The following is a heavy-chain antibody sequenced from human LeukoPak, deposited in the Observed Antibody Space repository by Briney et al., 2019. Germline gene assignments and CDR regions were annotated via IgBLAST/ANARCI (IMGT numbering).Heavy chain of an antibody. CDR3: ARVNWSGYDFRGAFDI. V-gene: IGHV4-39*07. CDR2: IYYSGST. J-gene: IGHJ3*02. D-gene: IGHD5-12*01. CDR1: GGSISSSSYY. Sequence: SETLSLTCTVSGGSISSSSYYWGWIRQPPGKGLEWIGSIYYSGSTYYNPSLKSRVTISVDTSKNQFSLKLSSVTAADTAVYYCARVNWSGYDFRGAFDIWGQGKTVTVSS.